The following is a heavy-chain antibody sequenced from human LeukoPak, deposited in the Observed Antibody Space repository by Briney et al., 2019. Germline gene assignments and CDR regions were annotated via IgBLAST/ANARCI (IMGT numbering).Heavy chain of an antibody. CDR2: IYYSGST. D-gene: IGHD3-9*01. V-gene: IGHV4-39*07. Sequence: PSETLSLTCTVSGGSINSGNHYWGWIRQSPGKGLEWIGNIYYSGSTYYNPSLKSRVTLSIDTSKNQFSLRLSSVTAADTAVYYCARGALRYFDWLKKDYYYMDVWGKGTTVTISS. CDR1: GGSINSGNHY. CDR3: ARGALRYFDWLKKDYYYMDV. J-gene: IGHJ6*03.